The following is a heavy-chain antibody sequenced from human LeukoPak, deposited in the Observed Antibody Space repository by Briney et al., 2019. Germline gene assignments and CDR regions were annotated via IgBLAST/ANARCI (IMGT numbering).Heavy chain of an antibody. V-gene: IGHV3-33*08. CDR3: ARDGSQWLGDY. J-gene: IGHJ4*02. CDR1: GFTFISYG. CDR2: IWYDGSNK. D-gene: IGHD6-19*01. Sequence: PGGALLLSCSASGFTFISYGMHWVRQAPGKGLEGVAVIWYDGSNKYYADSVKGRFTISRDNSKNTLYLQMNSLRAEDTAVYYCARDGSQWLGDYWGQGTLVTVSS.